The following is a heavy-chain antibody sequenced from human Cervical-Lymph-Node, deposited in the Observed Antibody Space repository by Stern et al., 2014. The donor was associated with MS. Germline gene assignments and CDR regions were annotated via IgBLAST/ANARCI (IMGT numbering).Heavy chain of an antibody. CDR3: AKDLGGNAFDY. Sequence: VQLVESGGGVVQPGRSLRLSCAASGFSFSDYGIHWVRQAPGKELERVAVISYDGTPEYYTDTAKGSGTISRDNSKNTVYLEMNSLRSDDTAVYYCAKDLGGNAFDYWGQGTLVIVSS. V-gene: IGHV3-30*18. CDR1: GFSFSDYG. D-gene: IGHD4-23*01. J-gene: IGHJ4*02. CDR2: ISYDGTPE.